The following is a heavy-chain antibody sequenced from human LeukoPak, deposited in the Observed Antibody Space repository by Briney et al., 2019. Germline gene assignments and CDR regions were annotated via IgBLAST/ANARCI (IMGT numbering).Heavy chain of an antibody. CDR1: GGSISTYY. CDR3: ARQGQWLVY. CDR2: IYYSGST. Sequence: SETLSLTCTVSGGSISTYYWSWIRQPPGKGLEWIGYIYYSGSTNYNPSLKSRVTISVDTSKNQFPLKLSSVTAADTAVYYCARQGQWLVYWGQETLVTVSS. V-gene: IGHV4-59*08. D-gene: IGHD6-19*01. J-gene: IGHJ4*02.